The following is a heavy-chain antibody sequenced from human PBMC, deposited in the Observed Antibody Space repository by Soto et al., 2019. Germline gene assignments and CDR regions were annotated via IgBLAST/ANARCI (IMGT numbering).Heavy chain of an antibody. J-gene: IGHJ4*02. CDR3: VRCEGKRIGEFDH. Sequence: VVSRILSCSSCVFTCNSYAIHWVRQAPGNGLDWVAVIWNDVSNEYYSASVKGLLTISRDNSNNTLYLQMNSLRAEDKAMYYCVRCEGKRIGEFDHWGKGNMVTVSS. CDR2: IWNDVSNE. D-gene: IGHD3-16*01. CDR1: VFTCNSYA. V-gene: IGHV3-33*01.